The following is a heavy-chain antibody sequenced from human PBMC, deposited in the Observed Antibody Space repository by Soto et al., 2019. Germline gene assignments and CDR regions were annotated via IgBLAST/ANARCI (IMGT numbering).Heavy chain of an antibody. CDR3: ARGGSHSFDD. J-gene: IGHJ4*02. D-gene: IGHD1-26*01. CDR1: GFTFSNYW. V-gene: IGHV3-7*05. CDR2: IKEDGSEK. Sequence: EVQLVESGGGLVQPGGSLRLSCAASGFTFSNYWMSWVRQAPGKGLEWVANIKEDGSEKYHVDSVKGRFTISRDNAKNLMYLQMYSLRAEDTAGYKCARGGSHSFDDCGQGTLVTVSS.